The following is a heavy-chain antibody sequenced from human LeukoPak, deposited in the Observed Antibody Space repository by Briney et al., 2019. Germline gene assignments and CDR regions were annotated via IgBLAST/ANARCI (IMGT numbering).Heavy chain of an antibody. Sequence: IPSETLSLTCTVSSASISSSPYYWNWIRQAAGKGLEWIGRSSASGSTTYNPSLKSRVTISVDTSKNQFSLMLTSVTAADTAVYYCARYIVVGVASSWFDPWGQGTLVTVSS. V-gene: IGHV4-61*02. D-gene: IGHD2-21*01. CDR3: ARYIVVGVASSWFDP. J-gene: IGHJ5*02. CDR1: SASISSSPYY. CDR2: SSASGST.